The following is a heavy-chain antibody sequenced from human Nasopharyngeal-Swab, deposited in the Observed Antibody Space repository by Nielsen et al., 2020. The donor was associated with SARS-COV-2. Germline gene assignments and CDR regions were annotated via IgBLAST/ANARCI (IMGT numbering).Heavy chain of an antibody. CDR3: VTGDIVATGDYYYGMDV. CDR2: IVVGSGNT. V-gene: IGHV1-58*01. D-gene: IGHD5-12*01. J-gene: IGHJ6*02. Sequence: SVKVSCKASGFTFTSSAVQWVRQARGQRLEWIGWIVVGSGNTNYAQKFQERVTITGDMSTSTAYMELSSLRSEDTAVYYCVTGDIVATGDYYYGMDVWGQGTTVTVSS. CDR1: GFTFTSSA.